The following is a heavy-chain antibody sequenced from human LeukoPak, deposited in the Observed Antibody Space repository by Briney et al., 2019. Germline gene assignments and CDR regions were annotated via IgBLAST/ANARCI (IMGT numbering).Heavy chain of an antibody. D-gene: IGHD5-12*01. V-gene: IGHV3-66*01. J-gene: IGHJ5*02. Sequence: GGSLRLSCAASGFTVSSNYMSWVRQAPGKGLEWVTVIYSGGNTYYADSVKGRFTISRDNAKNSLYLQMNSLTDEDTAVYYCARDRGYSTSWGQGTLVTVSS. CDR3: ARDRGYSTS. CDR1: GFTVSSNY. CDR2: IYSGGNT.